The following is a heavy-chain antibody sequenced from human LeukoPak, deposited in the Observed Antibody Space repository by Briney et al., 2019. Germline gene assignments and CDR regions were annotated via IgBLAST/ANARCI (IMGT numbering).Heavy chain of an antibody. V-gene: IGHV3-74*01. D-gene: IGHD7-27*01. CDR1: GFTFGSYW. CDR2: TNGDGSTT. J-gene: IGHJ2*01. CDR3: ARVSTGAWFFDL. Sequence: GGSLRLSCAASGFTFGSYWMHWVREVPGEGLVWVARTNGDGSTTSYADSVKGRFTISRDNAKNTLYLQMNSLRAEDTAVFYCARVSTGAWFFDLWGRGTLVTVSS.